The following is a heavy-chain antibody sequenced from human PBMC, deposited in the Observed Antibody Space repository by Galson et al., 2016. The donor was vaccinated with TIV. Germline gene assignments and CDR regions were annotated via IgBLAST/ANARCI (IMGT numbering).Heavy chain of an antibody. CDR2: ISYDGSND. J-gene: IGHJ4*02. Sequence: SLRLSCAASGFTFSDYSMHWVRQAPDKGLEWVALISYDGSNDFYADSVKGRFTISKDNSKNTLDLQMNSLRAEDTAVYYCARDESSGLIDSWGQGTLVSVS. CDR1: GFTFSDYS. D-gene: IGHD6-19*01. V-gene: IGHV3-30*04. CDR3: ARDESSGLIDS.